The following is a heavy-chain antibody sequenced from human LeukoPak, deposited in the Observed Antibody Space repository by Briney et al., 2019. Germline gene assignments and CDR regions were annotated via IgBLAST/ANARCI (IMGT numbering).Heavy chain of an antibody. D-gene: IGHD1-26*01. CDR3: TREVGGSYPYYYYGMDV. J-gene: IGHJ6*02. CDR1: GFTFGDYA. V-gene: IGHV3-49*03. Sequence: GGSLRHSCTASGFTFGDYAMSWLRQPPGKGLEWVGFIRSKAYGGTTEYAASVKGRFTISRDDSKSIAYLQMNSLKTEDTAVYYCTREVGGSYPYYYYGMDVWGQGTTVTVSS. CDR2: IRSKAYGGTT.